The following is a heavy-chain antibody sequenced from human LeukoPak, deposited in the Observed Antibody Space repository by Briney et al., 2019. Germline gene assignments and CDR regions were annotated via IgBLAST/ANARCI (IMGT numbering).Heavy chain of an antibody. CDR1: GGSFSSDNYY. Sequence: SETLSLTCTVSGGSFSSDNYYCSWIRQPAGKGLEWIGRIYTSGSTNYNPSLKSRVTISVDTSKNQFSLKLSSVTAADTAVYYCARGRYNWFDPWGQGTLVTVSS. J-gene: IGHJ5*02. CDR2: IYTSGST. CDR3: ARGRYNWFDP. V-gene: IGHV4-61*02.